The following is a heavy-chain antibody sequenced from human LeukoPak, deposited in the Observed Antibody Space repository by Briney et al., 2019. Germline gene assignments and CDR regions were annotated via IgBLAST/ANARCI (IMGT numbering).Heavy chain of an antibody. D-gene: IGHD5-12*01. V-gene: IGHV3-52*01. Sequence: GGSLRLSCAASGFTFSSSWMHWVCQAPEKGLEWVADIKCDGSEKYYVDSVKGRLTISRDNAKNSLYLQVNSLRAEDMTVFVTPDGYSGYDGCGPLWGQGTLVTVSS. CDR3: PDGYSGYDGCGPL. CDR2: IKCDGSEK. CDR1: GFTFSSSW. J-gene: IGHJ4*02.